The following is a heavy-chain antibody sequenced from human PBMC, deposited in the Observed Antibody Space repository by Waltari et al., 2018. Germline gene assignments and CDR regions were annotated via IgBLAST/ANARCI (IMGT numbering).Heavy chain of an antibody. Sequence: QLQLQESGPGLVKPSETLSLTCTVSGVSITSNRHYWRWIRQPPGQGLEWIATMSYSGARYTSRALEGRVTVSRDTSKNQLALKLACVTAAATAVSYWARYIGASVGTAAFDGWGQGTMVTVSS. J-gene: IGHJ3*01. CDR3: ARYIGASVGTAAFDG. CDR1: GVSITSNRHY. CDR2: MSYSGAR. D-gene: IGHD1-1*01. V-gene: IGHV4-39*01.